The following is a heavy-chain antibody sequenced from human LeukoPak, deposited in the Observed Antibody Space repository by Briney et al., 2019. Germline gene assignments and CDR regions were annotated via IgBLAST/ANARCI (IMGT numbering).Heavy chain of an antibody. CDR3: AREGEYCSSTSCYGNSFDP. J-gene: IGHJ5*02. D-gene: IGHD2-2*01. CDR2: IYHSGST. CDR1: GYSISSGYY. V-gene: IGHV4-38-2*02. Sequence: PSETLSLTCAVSGYSISSGYYWGWIRQPPGKGLEWIGSIYHSGSTYYNPSLKSRVTISVDTSKNQFSLKLSSVTAADTAVYYCAREGEYCSSTSCYGNSFDPWGQGTLVTVSS.